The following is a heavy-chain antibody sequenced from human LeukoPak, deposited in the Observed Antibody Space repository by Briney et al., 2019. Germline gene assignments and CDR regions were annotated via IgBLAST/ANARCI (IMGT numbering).Heavy chain of an antibody. J-gene: IGHJ6*03. Sequence: GGSLRLSCAASGFTFSSYAMSWVRQAPGKGLEWVSAISGSGGSTYYADSVKGRFTISRDNSKNTLYLQMNSLRAEDTAVYYCAKGLKYQHYYYYYMDVWGKGTTVTVSS. CDR2: ISGSGGST. V-gene: IGHV3-23*01. CDR3: AKGLKYQHYYYYYMDV. CDR1: GFTFSSYA. D-gene: IGHD2-2*01.